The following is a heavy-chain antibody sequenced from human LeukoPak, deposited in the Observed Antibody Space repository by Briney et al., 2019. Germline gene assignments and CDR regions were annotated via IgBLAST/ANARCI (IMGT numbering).Heavy chain of an antibody. CDR2: ISSSSSYI. V-gene: IGHV3-21*01. Sequence: GGSLRLSCAASGFTFSRYSMNWVRQAPGKGLEWVSSISSSSSYIYYADSVKGRFTISRDNAKNSLYLQMNSLRAEDTAVYYCAGRGGIAAAGTHHWGQGTLVTVSS. J-gene: IGHJ5*02. CDR3: AGRGGIAAAGTHH. D-gene: IGHD6-13*01. CDR1: GFTFSRYS.